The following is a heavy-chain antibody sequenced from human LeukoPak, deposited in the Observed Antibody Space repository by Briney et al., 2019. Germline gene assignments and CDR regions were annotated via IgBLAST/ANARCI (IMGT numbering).Heavy chain of an antibody. J-gene: IGHJ4*02. Sequence: PGETLRLSCAASGFTFSSHGMNWVRQAPGKGLEWVSGISGSGGNTYYADSVKGRFTISRDNAKNSLYLQMNSLRAEDTAVYYCGRPERSFGTYYLDYGAKGPLVTVPS. CDR3: GRPERSFGTYYLDY. CDR1: GFTFSSHG. V-gene: IGHV3-21*01. D-gene: IGHD3-16*01. CDR2: ISGSGGNT.